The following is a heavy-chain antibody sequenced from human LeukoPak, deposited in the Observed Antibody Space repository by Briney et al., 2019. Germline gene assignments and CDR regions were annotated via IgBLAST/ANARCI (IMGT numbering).Heavy chain of an antibody. CDR1: GFTFSSYE. V-gene: IGHV3-48*03. CDR3: ARALPTTSYYYYMDV. Sequence: GGSLRLSCAASGFTFSSYEMNWVRQAPGKGLEWVSYISSSGSTIYYADSVKGRFTISRDNSKNTLYLQMYSLRAEDTAVYYCARALPTTSYYYYMDVWGKGTTVTVSS. D-gene: IGHD4-17*01. J-gene: IGHJ6*03. CDR2: ISSSGSTI.